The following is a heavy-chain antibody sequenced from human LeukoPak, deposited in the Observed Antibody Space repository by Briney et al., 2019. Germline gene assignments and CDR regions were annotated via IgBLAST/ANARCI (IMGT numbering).Heavy chain of an antibody. D-gene: IGHD3-16*01. CDR2: MNQDGSEK. J-gene: IGHJ6*02. CDR1: GFTFSSYW. CDR3: ATYTHWVAGDV. Sequence: PGGSLRLSCAASGFTFSSYWMNWVRQAPGKGLEWVANMNQDGSEKDYVDSVEGRFTISRDNARNSLYLQMSSLRAEDTAVYYCATYTHWVAGDVWGQGTTVTVSS. V-gene: IGHV3-7*01.